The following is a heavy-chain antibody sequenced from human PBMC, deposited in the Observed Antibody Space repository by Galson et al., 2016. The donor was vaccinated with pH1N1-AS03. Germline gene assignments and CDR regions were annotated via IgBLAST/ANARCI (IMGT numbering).Heavy chain of an antibody. D-gene: IGHD2-15*01. CDR3: ARGVVDCSGPACSGTLRFDP. CDR2: MNPDSGNT. CDR1: GYTFTTYD. V-gene: IGHV1-8*03. J-gene: IGHJ5*02. Sequence: SVKVSCKASGYTFTTYDINWVRQAPGQGPEWMGWMNPDSGNTGYAPSFQGRVTITRDTSISTAYMELSSLRSEDTALYYCARGVVDCSGPACSGTLRFDPWGQGTLVTVSS.